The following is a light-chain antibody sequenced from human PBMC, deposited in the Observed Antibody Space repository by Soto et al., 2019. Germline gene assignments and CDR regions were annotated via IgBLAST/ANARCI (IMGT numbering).Light chain of an antibody. J-gene: IGKJ4*01. CDR2: GAS. Sequence: EIVLTQSPGTLSLSPGERATLSCRASQSISISYLAWYQQQPGQAPRLLIYGASSRATGIPDRFSGSGSGTDFTLTISRLEPEDFAVYYCQQYGSSPLTFGGGTKVDI. CDR1: QSISISY. CDR3: QQYGSSPLT. V-gene: IGKV3-20*01.